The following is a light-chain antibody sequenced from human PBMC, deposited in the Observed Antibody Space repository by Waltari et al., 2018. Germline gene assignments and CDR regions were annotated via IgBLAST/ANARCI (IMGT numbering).Light chain of an antibody. V-gene: IGKV1-5*03. J-gene: IGKJ1*01. CDR3: QQYNSYPWT. CDR1: QSVSSW. CDR2: KAS. Sequence: DIQMTQSPSTLSASVGDRVTITCRASQSVSSWLAWYQQKPGKAPKLLIYKASSLESGVPSRFSGSGSGTEFTLTLSSLQPDDFATYYCQQYNSYPWTFGQGTKVEIK.